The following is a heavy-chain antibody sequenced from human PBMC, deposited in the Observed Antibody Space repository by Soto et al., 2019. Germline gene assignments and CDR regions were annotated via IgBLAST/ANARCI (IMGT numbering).Heavy chain of an antibody. J-gene: IGHJ6*02. V-gene: IGHV3-15*07. D-gene: IGHD5-18*01. Sequence: GGSLRLSCAASGFTFSNAWMNWVRQAPGKGLEWVGRIKSKTDGGTTDYAAPVKGRFTISRDDSKNTLYLQMNSLKTEDTAVYYCTTGVDTAMVYYYYYYGMDVWGQGTTVTVSS. CDR2: IKSKTDGGTT. CDR1: GFTFSNAW. CDR3: TTGVDTAMVYYYYYYGMDV.